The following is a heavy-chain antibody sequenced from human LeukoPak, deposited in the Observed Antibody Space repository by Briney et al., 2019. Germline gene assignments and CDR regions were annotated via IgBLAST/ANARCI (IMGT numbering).Heavy chain of an antibody. J-gene: IGHJ4*02. CDR3: AKDAGGLTYYFDN. CDR2: ISNDGGKK. V-gene: IGHV3-30*04. D-gene: IGHD4-23*01. CDR1: GFTFSDFD. Sequence: GRSLRLSCAASGFTFSDFDMHWVRQAPGKGLEWLAVISNDGGKKYYVDSVKGRFTISRDNSKNTQYLQMNSLRAEDTAVYYCAKDAGGLTYYFDNWGQGTLVTVSS.